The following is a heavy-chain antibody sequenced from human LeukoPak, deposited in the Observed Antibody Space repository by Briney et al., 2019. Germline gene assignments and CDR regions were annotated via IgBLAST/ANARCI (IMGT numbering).Heavy chain of an antibody. V-gene: IGHV3-30*02. J-gene: IGHJ3*02. CDR2: IPYDGSNK. Sequence: PGVSLRLSCAASGFTFSSYGMHWVRQAPSKGLEWVTFIPYDGSNKYYADSVKGRFTISRDNSKNTLYLQMNSLRAEDTAVYYCAKSSTYYYDSSGHIDIWGQGTMVTVSS. CDR3: AKSSTYYYDSSGHIDI. D-gene: IGHD3-22*01. CDR1: GFTFSSYG.